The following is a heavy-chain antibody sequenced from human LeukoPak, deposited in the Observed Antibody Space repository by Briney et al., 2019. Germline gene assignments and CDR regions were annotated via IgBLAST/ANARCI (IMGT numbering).Heavy chain of an antibody. CDR3: ARAHHSNYLLRSYYFDY. CDR2: IYYSGST. J-gene: IGHJ4*02. CDR1: GYSIAHGFF. D-gene: IGHD4-11*01. V-gene: IGHV4-38-2*02. Sequence: SETLSLTCTVSGYSIAHGFFWAWIRQPPGGGLEWIGYIYYSGSTYYNPSLKSRVTISVDTSKNQFSLKLSSVTAADTAVYYCARAHHSNYLLRSYYFDYWGQGTLVTVSS.